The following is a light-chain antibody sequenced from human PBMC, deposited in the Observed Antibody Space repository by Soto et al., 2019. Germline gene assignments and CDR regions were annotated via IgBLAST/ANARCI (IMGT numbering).Light chain of an antibody. CDR1: QSVSSN. Sequence: EILMTQSPVTLSVSPGERATLSCRASQSVSSNLAWYQQKPGQAPSLLIYGAFTRATGIPARFSGTGSGTEFTLTISSLQSEDFALYDCQQYNDWPLTFGQGTKVAI. CDR3: QQYNDWPLT. J-gene: IGKJ1*01. CDR2: GAF. V-gene: IGKV3-15*01.